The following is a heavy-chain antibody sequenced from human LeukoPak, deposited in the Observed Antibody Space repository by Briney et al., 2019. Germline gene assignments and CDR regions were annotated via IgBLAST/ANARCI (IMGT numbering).Heavy chain of an antibody. CDR3: VTAGLTVGNYELFDF. CDR1: GISFKTYN. D-gene: IGHD4-11*01. V-gene: IGHV3-48*03. Sequence: SGGSLRLSCAASGISFKTYNMNWVRQAPGKGLEWVAYISTTGGNIYYADSVKGRFTISRDNAKNSLYLQMGSLRVDDTAIYSCVTAGLTVGNYELFDFWGQGTLVTVSS. J-gene: IGHJ4*02. CDR2: ISTTGGNI.